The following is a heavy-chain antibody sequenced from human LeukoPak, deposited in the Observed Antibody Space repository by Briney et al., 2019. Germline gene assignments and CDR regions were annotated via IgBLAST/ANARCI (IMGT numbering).Heavy chain of an antibody. D-gene: IGHD3-10*01. CDR2: ISAYNGNT. J-gene: IGHJ3*02. CDR1: GYTFTSYG. CDR3: ARATPIWFHDAFDI. V-gene: IGHV1-18*01. Sequence: ASVKVSCKASGYTFTSYGISWVRQAPGQGLEWMGWISAYNGNTNYAQELQGRVTMTTDTSTSAAYMELRSLRSDDTAVYYCARATPIWFHDAFDIWGQGTMVTVSS.